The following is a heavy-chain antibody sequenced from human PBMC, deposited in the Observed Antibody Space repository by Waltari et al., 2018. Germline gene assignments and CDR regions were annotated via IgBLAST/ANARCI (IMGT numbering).Heavy chain of an antibody. D-gene: IGHD1-26*01. CDR2: IFPRDSDT. CDR1: GSSFSSYW. V-gene: IGHV5-51*01. Sequence: EVQLVQSGTQVKKPGESPRISCKASGSSFSSYWIGWVRQMPGKGMEWMGIIFPRDSDTRYTPSSQGRVTISADKSTGTAYLQFSSLTASDTAMYFCARELIWPGELGPFDLWGQGTFVSVSS. J-gene: IGHJ3*01. CDR3: ARELIWPGELGPFDL.